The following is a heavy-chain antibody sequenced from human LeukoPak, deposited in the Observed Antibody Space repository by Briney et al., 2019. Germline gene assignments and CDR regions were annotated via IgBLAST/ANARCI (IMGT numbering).Heavy chain of an antibody. Sequence: GGSLRLSCTVSGFSVTSTYIDWVRQAPGKGPEWVALINADAGEVYADSVKGRFTISRDNSNNMVYLQMDSLRPEDSAVYYCARDRAGRKSWVEFDLWGQGTLVTVSS. J-gene: IGHJ5*02. CDR2: INADAGE. D-gene: IGHD3-10*01. CDR1: GFSVTSTY. CDR3: ARDRAGRKSWVEFDL. V-gene: IGHV3-53*05.